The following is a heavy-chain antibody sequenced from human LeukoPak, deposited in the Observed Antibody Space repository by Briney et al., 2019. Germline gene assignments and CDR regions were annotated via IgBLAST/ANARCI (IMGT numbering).Heavy chain of an antibody. CDR3: ARGQKRGYDFWSGYYELDY. CDR2: MNPNSGNT. CDR1: GYTFTSYD. D-gene: IGHD3-3*01. Sequence: GASVTVSCKASGYTFTSYDINWVQQATGQGLEWMGWMNPNSGNTGYAQKFQGRVTMTRNTSISTAYMELSSLRSEDTAVYYCARGQKRGYDFWSGYYELDYWGQGTLVTVSS. V-gene: IGHV1-8*01. J-gene: IGHJ4*02.